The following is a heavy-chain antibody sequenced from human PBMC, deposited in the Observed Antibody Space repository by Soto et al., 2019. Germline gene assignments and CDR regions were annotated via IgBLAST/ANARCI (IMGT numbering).Heavy chain of an antibody. D-gene: IGHD3-9*01. CDR3: ARDLRAPDY. Sequence: GGWRRRSGSAAGCSLSAYWRHWVRQGQGRGQEWVAGLSSDGCGAAYADSGKGRFFISRDIARNTLSLQRNSLGADDTVVYYYARDLRAPDYWGRGTSVTLSP. V-gene: IGHV3-74*03. CDR1: GCSLSAYW. CDR2: LSSDGCGA. J-gene: IGHJ4*02.